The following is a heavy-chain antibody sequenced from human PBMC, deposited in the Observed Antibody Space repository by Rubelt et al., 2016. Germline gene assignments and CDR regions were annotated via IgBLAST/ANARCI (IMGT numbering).Heavy chain of an antibody. J-gene: IGHJ5*02. CDR1: GFTVSSNY. CDR3: ASGYNWNPT. CDR2: IYSGGST. Sequence: EVQLVESGGDLVQPGGSLRLSCAASGFTVSSNYMNWVRQAPGKGLEWVSIIYSGGSTYYADSVKGRFTISRDNSKNTLDLQRNSLRAEDTAVYYCASGYNWNPTWGQGTLVTVSS. V-gene: IGHV3-66*01. D-gene: IGHD1-20*01.